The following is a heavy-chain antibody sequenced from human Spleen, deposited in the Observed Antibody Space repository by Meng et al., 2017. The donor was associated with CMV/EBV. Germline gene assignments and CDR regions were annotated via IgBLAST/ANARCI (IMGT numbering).Heavy chain of an antibody. D-gene: IGHD3-3*01. V-gene: IGHV3-21*01. J-gene: IGHJ5*02. Sequence: GGSLRLSCAASEFPFSDYIMNWFRQAPGKGLEWVSSISGTSTFIYYADSVKGRFTISRDNAKKSLYLQMSSLRAEDTAVYYCARDSLELENGWFDPWGQGTLVTAPQ. CDR1: EFPFSDYI. CDR3: ARDSLELENGWFDP. CDR2: ISGTSTFI.